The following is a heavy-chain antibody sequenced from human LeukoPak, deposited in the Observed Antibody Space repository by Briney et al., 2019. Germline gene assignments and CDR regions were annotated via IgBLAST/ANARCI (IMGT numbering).Heavy chain of an antibody. V-gene: IGHV3-23*01. Sequence: PGGSLRLSCAASGFTFSSYAMSWVRQAPGKGLEWVSAISGSGGSTYYADSVKGRFTISRDNSKNTLYLQMNSLRAEDTAVYYCAGYGSGTPDYYYYGMDVWGQGTTVTVSS. CDR1: GFTFSSYA. CDR2: ISGSGGST. CDR3: AGYGSGTPDYYYYGMDV. D-gene: IGHD3-10*01. J-gene: IGHJ6*02.